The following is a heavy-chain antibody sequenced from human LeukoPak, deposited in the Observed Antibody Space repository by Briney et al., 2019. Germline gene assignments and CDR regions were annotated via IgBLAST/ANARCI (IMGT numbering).Heavy chain of an antibody. CDR3: ARRANGPRRHNAFDI. CDR1: GYSFTSYW. V-gene: IGHV5-51*01. D-gene: IGHD2-8*01. J-gene: IGHJ3*02. Sequence: GESLKISCKGSGYSFTSYWIDWVRQRPGKGLEWMGIISSGNSDTIYSPSFQGQVTISADKSISTAYLQWSSLEASDTTMYYCARRANGPRRHNAFDIWGQGTMVTVSS. CDR2: ISSGNSDT.